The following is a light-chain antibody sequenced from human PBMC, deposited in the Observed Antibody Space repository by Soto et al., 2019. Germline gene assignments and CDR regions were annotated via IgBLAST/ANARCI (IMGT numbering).Light chain of an antibody. V-gene: IGKV3-15*01. Sequence: EIVMTQSPATLSVSPGERATLSCRARQSVSSNLAWYQQTPGQAPRLLIHGASTRATGIPARFSGGGYGRDFTLTISSLQSEDFAVYWCQQYNDWPYTFGQGTRLEIK. CDR2: GAS. J-gene: IGKJ2*01. CDR3: QQYNDWPYT. CDR1: QSVSSN.